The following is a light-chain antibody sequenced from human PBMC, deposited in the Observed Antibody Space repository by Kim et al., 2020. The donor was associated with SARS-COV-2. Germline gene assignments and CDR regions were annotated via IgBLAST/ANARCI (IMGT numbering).Light chain of an antibody. CDR3: QQYYTTPLT. V-gene: IGKV4-1*01. CDR2: WSS. Sequence: DIVMTQSPDSLAVSLGERATIKCKSSQSVLYSPDNKNYLAWFQQKPGQSPKLLIYWSSVRESGVPDRFSGSGSGTDFTLTISSLQTEDVAVYYCQQYYTTPLTFGGGTKVDIK. CDR1: QSVLYSPDNKNY. J-gene: IGKJ4*01.